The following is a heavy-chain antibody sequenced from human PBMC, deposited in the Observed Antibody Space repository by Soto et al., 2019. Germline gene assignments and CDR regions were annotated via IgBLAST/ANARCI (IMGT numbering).Heavy chain of an antibody. CDR1: GFTFSSYE. CDR2: ISSSGSTI. Sequence: PGGSLRLSCAASGFTFSSYEMNWARQAPGKGLEWVSYISSSGSTIYYADSVKGRFTISRDNAKNSLYLQMNSLRAEDTAVYYCARPLHEVWSGYFPPYGMDVWGQGTTVTVSS. J-gene: IGHJ6*02. D-gene: IGHD3-3*01. V-gene: IGHV3-48*03. CDR3: ARPLHEVWSGYFPPYGMDV.